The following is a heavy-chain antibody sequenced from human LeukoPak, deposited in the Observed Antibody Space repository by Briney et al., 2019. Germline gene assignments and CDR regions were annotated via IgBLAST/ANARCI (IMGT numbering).Heavy chain of an antibody. J-gene: IGHJ4*02. Sequence: PSETLSLTCTVSGASISSYYWSWIRQPPGKGLEWIGYIYYSGSTNYNPSLKSRVTISVDTSKNQFSLKLSSVTAADTAVYYCARTVLLWFGETYYFDYWGQGTLVTVSS. CDR2: IYYSGST. D-gene: IGHD3-10*01. CDR3: ARTVLLWFGETYYFDY. CDR1: GASISSYY. V-gene: IGHV4-59*01.